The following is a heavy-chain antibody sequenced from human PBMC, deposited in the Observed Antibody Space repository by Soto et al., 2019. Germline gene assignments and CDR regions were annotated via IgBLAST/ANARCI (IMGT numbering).Heavy chain of an antibody. CDR3: ARDLYDFWSSSPDY. J-gene: IGHJ4*02. V-gene: IGHV3-30-3*01. D-gene: IGHD3-3*01. Sequence: GGSLRLSCAASGFSFSIYAMHWVRQAPGKGLEWVAVTTHDGSSNFYADSVKGRFTISRDNSKNTLYLEMNSLRPEDTALYYCARDLYDFWSSSPDYWGQGTRVTVSS. CDR2: TTHDGSSN. CDR1: GFSFSIYA.